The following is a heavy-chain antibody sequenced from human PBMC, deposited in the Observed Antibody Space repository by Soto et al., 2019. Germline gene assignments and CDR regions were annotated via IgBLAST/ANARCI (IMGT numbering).Heavy chain of an antibody. J-gene: IGHJ4*02. Sequence: EVQLVESGGGLVKPGGSLRLSCAASGFTFSNAWMSWVRQAPGKGLEWVGRIKSKTDGGTTDYAAPVKGRFTISRDDSKNTLYLQMNSLKTEDTAVYYCTTHPKHYDFWSGYYLFDYWGQGTLVTVSS. CDR1: GFTFSNAW. CDR3: TTHPKHYDFWSGYYLFDY. D-gene: IGHD3-3*01. CDR2: IKSKTDGGTT. V-gene: IGHV3-15*01.